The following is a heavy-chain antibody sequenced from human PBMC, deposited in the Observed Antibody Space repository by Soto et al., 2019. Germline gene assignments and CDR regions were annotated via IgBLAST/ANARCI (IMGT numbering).Heavy chain of an antibody. CDR2: IYYTGST. V-gene: IGHV4-31*03. J-gene: IGHJ4*02. D-gene: IGHD1-26*01. CDR3: ATSLVTSRTRVDY. CDR1: GGSIYTGGFY. Sequence: SETLSLTCTVSGGSIYTGGFYWSWIRQLPGKGLEWLGYIYYTGSTQYTPSLKSRLTISTDTSDNQFSLRLTSVTAADTAVYYCATSLVTSRTRVDYWGQGTLVTV.